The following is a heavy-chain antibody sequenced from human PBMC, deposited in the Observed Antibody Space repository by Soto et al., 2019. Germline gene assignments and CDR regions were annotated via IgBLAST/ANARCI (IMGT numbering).Heavy chain of an antibody. J-gene: IGHJ6*02. CDR2: IWYDGSNK. CDR1: GFTFSSYG. Sequence: QVQLVESGGGVVQPGRSLRLSCAASGFTFSSYGMHWVRQAPGKGLEWVAVIWYDGSNKYYADSVKGRFTISRDNSKNTLYLQMNRLRAEDTAVYYCARDELGRPEGGMDVWGQGTTVTVSS. D-gene: IGHD1-26*01. CDR3: ARDELGRPEGGMDV. V-gene: IGHV3-33*01.